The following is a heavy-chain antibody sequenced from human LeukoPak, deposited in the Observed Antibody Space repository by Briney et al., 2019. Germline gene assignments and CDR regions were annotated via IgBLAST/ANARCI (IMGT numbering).Heavy chain of an antibody. CDR3: ARDQVPITAALTNWFDP. V-gene: IGHV1-2*02. CDR1: GYTFTNYG. D-gene: IGHD6-13*01. CDR2: INPNSGGT. J-gene: IGHJ5*02. Sequence: ASVKVSCKASGYTFTNYGIAWVRQAPGQGLEWMGWINPNSGGTHYAQKFQGRVALTRDTSISTAYMELSRLRSDDTAMYYCARDQVPITAALTNWFDPWGQGTLVTVSS.